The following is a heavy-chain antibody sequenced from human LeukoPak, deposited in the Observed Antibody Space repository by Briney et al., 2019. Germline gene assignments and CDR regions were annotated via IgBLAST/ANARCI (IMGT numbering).Heavy chain of an antibody. CDR1: GFTFSTYS. CDR3: ARAYGGNWFDY. Sequence: GGSLRLSCAASGFTFSTYSMNWVRQAPGKGLEWVSYISSSNSTIYYADSVKGRFTIFRDNAKNSVYLQMNSLRDEDTAVYYCARAYGGNWFDYWGQGTLVTVSS. D-gene: IGHD4-23*01. V-gene: IGHV3-48*02. J-gene: IGHJ4*02. CDR2: ISSSNSTI.